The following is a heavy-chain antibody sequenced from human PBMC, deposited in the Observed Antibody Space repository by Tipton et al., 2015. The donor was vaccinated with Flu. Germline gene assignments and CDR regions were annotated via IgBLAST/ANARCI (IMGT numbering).Heavy chain of an antibody. J-gene: IGHJ5*02. CDR1: GFLSSIYH. Sequence: SLRLSCAASGFLSSIYHMHWVRQAPGKGLEWVAGIWSDGSKIFYADSVKGRFTISRDDSKNMLYLQMNSLRVDDTALYYCARDTGERARATSEFDPWGQGTLVTVSS. D-gene: IGHD3-10*01. CDR2: IWSDGSKI. CDR3: ARDTGERARATSEFDP. V-gene: IGHV3-33*01.